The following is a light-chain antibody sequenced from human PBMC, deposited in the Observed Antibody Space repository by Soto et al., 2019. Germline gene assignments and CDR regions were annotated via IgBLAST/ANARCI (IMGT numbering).Light chain of an antibody. CDR2: WAS. CDR1: QSLSYNSNNRTR. Sequence: DIVMTQSPDSLAVSLGERATISCRSSQSLSYNSNNRTRLAWYQQRPGQSPKLLIYWASTRESGVPDRFSGSGFGTDFTLTISSLKAADVAVYDCQQYYIPPLTFGPGTKVDLK. V-gene: IGKV4-1*01. CDR3: QQYYIPPLT. J-gene: IGKJ3*01.